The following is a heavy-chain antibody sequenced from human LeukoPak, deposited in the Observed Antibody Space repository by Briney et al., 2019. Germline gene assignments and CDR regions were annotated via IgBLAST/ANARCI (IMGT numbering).Heavy chain of an antibody. J-gene: IGHJ4*02. CDR3: ARDRGYSGYEFAFDL. Sequence: GGSLRLSCAAPGFTFSRYTMNSVRQAPGKGVEWVSSMIGSKNYIKYADSVKRRFSISGDDARNSLSLQMNSLRAEDTAVYYCARDRGYSGYEFAFDLWGVGTLVTVSS. V-gene: IGHV3-21*01. CDR1: GFTFSRYT. CDR2: MIGSKNYI. D-gene: IGHD5-12*01.